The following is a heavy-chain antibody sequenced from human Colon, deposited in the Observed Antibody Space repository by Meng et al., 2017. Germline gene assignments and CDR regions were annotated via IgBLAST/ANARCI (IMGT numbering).Heavy chain of an antibody. J-gene: IGHJ5*02. Sequence: VPLVQPGAEVKKPGASVKVSCMASGYTCTNYYIYWVLQAPGQVPEWMGWINPSTGGTKYAQKFQGRVTMSSDTPITTAYMELNSLRSDDTAVYFCARDGRIVGAARGWLDPWGQGTLVTVSS. CDR1: GYTCTNYY. V-gene: IGHV1-2*02. CDR3: ARDGRIVGAARGWLDP. CDR2: INPSTGGT. D-gene: IGHD1-26*01.